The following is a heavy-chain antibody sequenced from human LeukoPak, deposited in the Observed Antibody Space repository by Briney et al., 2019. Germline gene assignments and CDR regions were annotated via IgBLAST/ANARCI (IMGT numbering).Heavy chain of an antibody. CDR3: ARAVLGYCSGGSCYPHDP. CDR2: TYYRSKWYN. V-gene: IGHV6-1*01. Sequence: SQTLSLTCAISGDSVSSNSAAWNWIRQSPSRGLEWLGRTYYRSKWYNDYAVSVKSRITINPDTSKNQFSLQLNSVTPEDTAVYYCARAVLGYCSGGSCYPHDPWGQGTLVTVSS. J-gene: IGHJ5*02. D-gene: IGHD2-15*01. CDR1: GDSVSSNSAA.